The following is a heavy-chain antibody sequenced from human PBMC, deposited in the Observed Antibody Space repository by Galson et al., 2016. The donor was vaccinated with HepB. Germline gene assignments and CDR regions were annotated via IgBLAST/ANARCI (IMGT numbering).Heavy chain of an antibody. CDR3: VRGMSYSMY. V-gene: IGHV3-7*03. Sequence: SLRLSCAASGLTLGSYWMTWVRQTPGKGLEWVGNIKEDGSEKYYADSVKGRFTISRDNARDSLYLQISSLRVDDSALYYCVRGMSYSMYLGQGTLVTVSS. D-gene: IGHD6-13*01. CDR1: GLTLGSYW. CDR2: IKEDGSEK. J-gene: IGHJ4*02.